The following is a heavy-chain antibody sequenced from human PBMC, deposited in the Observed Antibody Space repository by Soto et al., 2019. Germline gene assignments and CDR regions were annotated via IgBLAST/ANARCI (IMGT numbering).Heavy chain of an antibody. CDR3: TKVSPQWLVHDY. V-gene: IGHV3-53*01. D-gene: IGHD6-19*01. Sequence: GGSLRLSCAASGFTVSGDYVSWVRQAPGKRLECVSVIHFGGNTYYADSVKGRFTVSRDNSKNTLYLQMNSLRVEDTAIYFCTKVSPQWLVHDYWGQGTLVTVSS. J-gene: IGHJ4*02. CDR2: IHFGGNT. CDR1: GFTVSGDY.